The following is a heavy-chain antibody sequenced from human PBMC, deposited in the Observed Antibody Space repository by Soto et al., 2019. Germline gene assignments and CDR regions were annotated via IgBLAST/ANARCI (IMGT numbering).Heavy chain of an antibody. Sequence: QVQLVQSGAEAKKPGSSVKVSCKASGGTFSSYTISWVRQAPGQGLEWMGRIIPILGIANYAQKFQGRVTITADKSTSTAYMELSSLRSEDTAVYYCARDRITMVRGTGDGMDVWGQGTTVTVSS. D-gene: IGHD3-10*01. CDR3: ARDRITMVRGTGDGMDV. V-gene: IGHV1-69*08. CDR2: IIPILGIA. CDR1: GGTFSSYT. J-gene: IGHJ6*02.